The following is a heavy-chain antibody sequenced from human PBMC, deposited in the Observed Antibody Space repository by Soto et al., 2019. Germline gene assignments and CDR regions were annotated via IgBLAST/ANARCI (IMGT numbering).Heavy chain of an antibody. CDR3: ARDGVQYTLAYSSGWYWDY. D-gene: IGHD6-19*01. J-gene: IGHJ4*02. CDR1: GYTFTNYG. CDR2: ISAYNGNT. V-gene: IGHV1-18*01. Sequence: GASVKVSCKASGYTFTNYGVTWVRQAPGQGLEWMGWISAYNGNTNYAQKLQGRVTMTTDTSTSTVYMQLRSLRSDDTAVYYCARDGVQYTLAYSSGWYWDYWGQGTLVTVSS.